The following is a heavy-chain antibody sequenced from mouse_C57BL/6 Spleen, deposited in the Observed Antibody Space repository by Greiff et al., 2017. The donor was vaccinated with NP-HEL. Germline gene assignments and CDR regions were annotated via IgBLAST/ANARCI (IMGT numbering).Heavy chain of an antibody. Sequence: EVKLMESGGGLVKPGGSLKLSCAASGFTFSEYGMHWVRQAPEKGLEWVAYISSGSSTIYYADTVKGRFTISRDNAKNTLFLQMTSLRSEDTAMYYCARAMMVTTLYYYAMDYWGQGTSVTVSS. CDR1: GFTFSEYG. CDR2: ISSGSSTI. CDR3: ARAMMVTTLYYYAMDY. D-gene: IGHD2-3*01. J-gene: IGHJ4*01. V-gene: IGHV5-17*01.